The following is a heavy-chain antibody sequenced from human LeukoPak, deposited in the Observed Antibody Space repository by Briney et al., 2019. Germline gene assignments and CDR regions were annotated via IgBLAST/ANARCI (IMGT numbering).Heavy chain of an antibody. Sequence: SETLSLTCTVSGGSISSSSYYWGWIRQPPGKGLEWIGSIYYSGSTYYNPSLKSRVTISVDTSKNQFSLKLSSVTAADTAVYYCARGRSWYGIDYWGQGTLVTVSS. CDR3: ARGRSWYGIDY. CDR1: GGSISSSSYY. J-gene: IGHJ4*02. CDR2: IYYSGST. D-gene: IGHD6-13*01. V-gene: IGHV4-39*01.